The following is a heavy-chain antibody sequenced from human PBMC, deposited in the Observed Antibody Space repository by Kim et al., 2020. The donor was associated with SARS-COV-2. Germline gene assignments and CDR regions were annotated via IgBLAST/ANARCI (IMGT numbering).Heavy chain of an antibody. CDR1: GFTFSSYW. CDR2: IKQDGSEK. V-gene: IGHV3-7*03. CDR3: ARVRRQRITMVRGYFDY. D-gene: IGHD3-10*01. J-gene: IGHJ4*02. Sequence: GGSLRLSCAASGFTFSSYWMSWVRQAPGKGLEWVANIKQDGSEKYYVDSVKGRFTISRDNAKNSLYLQMNSLRAEDTAVYYCARVRRQRITMVRGYFDYWGQGTLVTVSS.